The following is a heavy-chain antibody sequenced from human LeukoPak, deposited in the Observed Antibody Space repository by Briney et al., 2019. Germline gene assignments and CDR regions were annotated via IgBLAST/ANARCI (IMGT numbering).Heavy chain of an antibody. CDR1: GFTVSSNY. D-gene: IGHD3-10*02. J-gene: IGHJ4*02. CDR2: IYSGGRP. V-gene: IGHV3-53*01. Sequence: GGSLRLSCAASGFTVSSNYMSWVRQAPGKGLEWVSDIYSGGRPSYADSVKGRFTMSRDNSKNTVYLQMNSLRAEDTAVYYCARMLGGGYTGLFDCWGQGTLVTVSS. CDR3: ARMLGGGYTGLFDC.